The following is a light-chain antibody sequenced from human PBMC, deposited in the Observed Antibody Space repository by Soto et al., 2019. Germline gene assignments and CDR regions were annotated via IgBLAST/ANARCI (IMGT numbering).Light chain of an antibody. CDR3: QHYNSYSEA. J-gene: IGKJ1*01. CDR2: KAS. V-gene: IGKV1-5*03. Sequence: DIQMTQSPSTLSGSVGNRVTITCRASQTISSWLALYQQKPGKAPKLLIYKASTLKSGVPSRFSGSGSGTEFTLTISSLQSGDFATYYCQHYNSYSEAFGHGTKVDIK. CDR1: QTISSW.